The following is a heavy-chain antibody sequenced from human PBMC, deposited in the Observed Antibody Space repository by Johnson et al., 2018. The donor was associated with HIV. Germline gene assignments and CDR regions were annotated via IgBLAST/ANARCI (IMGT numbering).Heavy chain of an antibody. D-gene: IGHD6-13*01. CDR2: ISWNSGVI. Sequence: VQLVESGGGLVQPGRSLRLSCAVSGFTFDDYAMHWVRQGPGKGLEWVSGISWNSGVIGYADSVKGRFTISRDNAKNSLYLQMNSLRAEDTAVYYCARSLAAAGLYDAFDIWGQGTMVTVSS. CDR3: ARSLAAAGLYDAFDI. V-gene: IGHV3-9*01. CDR1: GFTFDDYA. J-gene: IGHJ3*02.